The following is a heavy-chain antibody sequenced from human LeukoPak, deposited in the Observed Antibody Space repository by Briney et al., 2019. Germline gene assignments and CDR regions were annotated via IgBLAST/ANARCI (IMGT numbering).Heavy chain of an antibody. Sequence: GGSLRLSCAASGFTFSSYAMHWVRQAPGKGLEWVAVISYDGSNKYYADSVKGRFTISRDNSKNTLYLQMNSLRAEDTAVYYCAKVDYDILTGNDAFDIWGQGTMVTVSS. CDR2: ISYDGSNK. V-gene: IGHV3-30*04. CDR1: GFTFSSYA. J-gene: IGHJ3*02. D-gene: IGHD3-9*01. CDR3: AKVDYDILTGNDAFDI.